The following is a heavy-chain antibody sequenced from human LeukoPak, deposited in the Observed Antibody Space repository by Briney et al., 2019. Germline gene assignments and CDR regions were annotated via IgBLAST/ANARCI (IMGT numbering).Heavy chain of an antibody. CDR1: GGSISSYY. CDR2: IYYGGST. Sequence: KPSETLSLTCTVSGGSISSYYWSWIRQPPGKGLEWIGYIYYGGSTNYNPSLKSRVTISVDTSKNQFSLRLNSVTAADTAVYYCAPPPARVSVGGEWGFDIWGQGTMVTVSS. V-gene: IGHV4-59*01. CDR3: APPPARVSVGGEWGFDI. D-gene: IGHD6-19*01. J-gene: IGHJ3*02.